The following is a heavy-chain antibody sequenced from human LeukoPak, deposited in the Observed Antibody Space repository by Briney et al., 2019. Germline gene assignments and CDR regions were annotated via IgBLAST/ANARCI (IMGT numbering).Heavy chain of an antibody. V-gene: IGHV4-59*01. J-gene: IGHJ4*02. CDR1: GGSISSYY. Sequence: PSETLSLTCTVSGGSISSYYWSWIRQPPGKGLEWIGYIYYSGSTNYNPSLKSRVTISVDTFKNQFSLKLSSVTAADTAVYYCARVRDYYDSSGYSYYFDYWGQGTLVTVSS. CDR3: ARVRDYYDSSGYSYYFDY. D-gene: IGHD3-22*01. CDR2: IYYSGST.